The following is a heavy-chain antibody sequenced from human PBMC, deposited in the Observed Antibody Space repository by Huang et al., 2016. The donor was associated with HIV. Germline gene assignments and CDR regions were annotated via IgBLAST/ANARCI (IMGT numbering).Heavy chain of an antibody. CDR3: ARHGRVAGHYYNNMDV. CDR1: GGSISRSSYY. V-gene: IGHV4-39*01. Sequence: LQLQESGPGLVKSSETLSLICTVSGGSISRSSYYWGWIRQPPGKGPEWIGSIYYRGNTYYNPPLKSRVTISVDTSKNQFSLKVNSVTAADTAVYYCARHGRVAGHYYNNMDVWGRGTTVTVSS. CDR2: IYYRGNT. D-gene: IGHD6-19*01. J-gene: IGHJ6*02.